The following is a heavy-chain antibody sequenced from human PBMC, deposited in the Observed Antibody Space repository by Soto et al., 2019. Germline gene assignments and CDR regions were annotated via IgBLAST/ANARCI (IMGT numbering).Heavy chain of an antibody. CDR3: ARDRTRYWRNQQLATGDY. V-gene: IGHV1-69*01. CDR2: IIPIFGTA. Sequence: QVQLVQSGAEVTKPGSSVKVSCKASGGTFSSYAISWVRQAPGQGLEWMGGIIPIFGTANYAQKFQGRVTITADESTSTAYMERSSLRSEDTAVYYCARDRTRYWRNQQLATGDYWGQGTLVTVS. CDR1: GGTFSSYA. J-gene: IGHJ4*02. D-gene: IGHD6-13*01.